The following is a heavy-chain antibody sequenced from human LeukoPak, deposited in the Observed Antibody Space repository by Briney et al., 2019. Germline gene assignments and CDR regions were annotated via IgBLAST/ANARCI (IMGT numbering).Heavy chain of an antibody. Sequence: GESLKISCKGSGYSFTSYWIGWVRQMPGKGLEWMGIIYPGDSDTRYSPSFQGQVTISADKSISTAYLQWSSLKASDTAMYYCXXXXXPSGGAYYFDYWGQGTLVTVSS. J-gene: IGHJ4*02. CDR3: XXXXXPSGGAYYFDY. D-gene: IGHD3-3*01. CDR1: GYSFTSYW. V-gene: IGHV5-51*01. CDR2: IYPGDSDT.